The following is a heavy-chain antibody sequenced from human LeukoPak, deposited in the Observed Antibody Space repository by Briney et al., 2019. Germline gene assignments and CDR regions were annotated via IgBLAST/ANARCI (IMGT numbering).Heavy chain of an antibody. CDR2: IYYSGST. CDR3: ARVNYYDSSGYTYYFDY. CDR1: GGSISSSGYY. Sequence: SETLSLTCTVSGGSISSSGYYWGWIRQPPGKGLEWIGSIYYSGSTYYNPSLKSRVTISVDTSKNQFSLKLSSVTAADTAVYYCARVNYYDSSGYTYYFDYWGQGTLVTVSS. D-gene: IGHD3-22*01. V-gene: IGHV4-39*07. J-gene: IGHJ4*02.